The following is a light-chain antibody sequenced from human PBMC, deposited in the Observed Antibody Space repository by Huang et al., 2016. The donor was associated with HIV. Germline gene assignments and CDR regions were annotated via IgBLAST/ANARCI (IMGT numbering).Light chain of an antibody. V-gene: IGKV1-33*01. CDR2: DAS. CDR1: QDITNF. J-gene: IGKJ2*01. CDR3: QQYNNLPYT. Sequence: DIQTTQSPSSLSASVGDRVTITCQASQDITNFLNWYQEKPGKAPKLLIYDASNLETGVPSKFSGGGSGTYFTLTISSLQPEDFATYYCQQYNNLPYTFGQGTKLEIK.